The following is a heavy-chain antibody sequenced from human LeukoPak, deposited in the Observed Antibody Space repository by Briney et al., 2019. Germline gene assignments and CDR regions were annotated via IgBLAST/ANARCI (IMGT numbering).Heavy chain of an antibody. J-gene: IGHJ5*02. D-gene: IGHD3-10*01. Sequence: ASVKVSCKASGGTFSSYAISWVRQAPGQGLEWMGGIIPIFGTANYAQKFQGRVTITADESTSTAYMELSSLRSEDTAVYYCARVEPYYYGSGSYSNTNWFDPWGQGTLVTVSS. CDR1: GGTFSSYA. V-gene: IGHV1-69*01. CDR3: ARVEPYYYGSGSYSNTNWFDP. CDR2: IIPIFGTA.